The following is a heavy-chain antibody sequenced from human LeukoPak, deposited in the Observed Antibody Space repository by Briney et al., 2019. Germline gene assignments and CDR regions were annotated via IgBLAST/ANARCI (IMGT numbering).Heavy chain of an antibody. V-gene: IGHV1-69*05. CDR2: INPIFGTA. CDR1: GGTFSSYA. CDR3: ARHQLLANYYYYYRDV. D-gene: IGHD2-2*01. J-gene: IGHJ6*03. Sequence: PEASVTVSCKASGGTFSSYAISWVRQAPGQGLEWMGGINPIFGTANDAKKYQTRVTITTDESMSTAYNELSSMLSEDTAAYSCARHQLLANYYYYYRDVCGKGTTVIVSS.